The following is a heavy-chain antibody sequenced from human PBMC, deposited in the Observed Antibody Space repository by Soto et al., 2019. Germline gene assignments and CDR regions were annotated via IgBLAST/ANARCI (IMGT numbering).Heavy chain of an antibody. Sequence: QVQLVESGGGVVQPGRSLRLSCAASGFTFSSYAMHWVRQAPGKGLEWVAVISYDGSNKYYADSVKGRFTISRDNSKNTLYLQMNSLRDEDTAVYYCARDASIKIFGVVIDNRDRGWFDPWGQGTLVTVSS. CDR1: GFTFSSYA. CDR2: ISYDGSNK. V-gene: IGHV3-30-3*01. D-gene: IGHD3-3*01. CDR3: ARDASIKIFGVVIDNRDRGWFDP. J-gene: IGHJ5*02.